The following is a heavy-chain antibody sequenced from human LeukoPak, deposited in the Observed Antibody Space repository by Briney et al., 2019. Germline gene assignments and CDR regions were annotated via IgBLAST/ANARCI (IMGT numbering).Heavy chain of an antibody. CDR1: GLTFSSYG. CDR2: ILYDGNNK. Sequence: GGSLRLSCVASGLTFSSYGMHWVRQAPGKGLEWVAVILYDGNNKYYADSVKGRFTISRDNSKNTLYLQMNSLRAEDTAVYYCAKQAYAGKVFDYWGQGTLVTVSS. CDR3: AKQAYAGKVFDY. D-gene: IGHD4-23*01. V-gene: IGHV3-30*18. J-gene: IGHJ4*02.